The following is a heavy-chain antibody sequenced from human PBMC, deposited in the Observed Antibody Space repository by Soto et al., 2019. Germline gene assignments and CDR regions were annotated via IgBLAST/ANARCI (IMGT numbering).Heavy chain of an antibody. V-gene: IGHV3-7*03. CDR2: INQDGSER. D-gene: IGHD3-10*01. Sequence: PGGSLRLSCAASGFTFSSDWMSWVRQAPGKGLEWVAKINQDGSERYYVDSVKGRFTISRDNAKNSLYVQMNTLRVEDTAVYYCARPVSSYFDYWGQGTLATVSS. CDR1: GFTFSSDW. J-gene: IGHJ4*02. CDR3: ARPVSSYFDY.